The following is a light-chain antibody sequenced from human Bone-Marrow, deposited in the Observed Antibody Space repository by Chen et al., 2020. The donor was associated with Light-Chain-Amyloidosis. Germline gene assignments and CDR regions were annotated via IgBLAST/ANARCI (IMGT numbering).Light chain of an antibody. CDR2: EVS. Sequence: QSALTHPASVSGSPGQPITIPCTGTSSDVGGYNYVPWYQQHPGKAPKLMIYEVSNRPSGVSNRFSGSKSGNTASLTISGLQAEDEADYYCSSYTSSSTRVFGGGTKLTVL. J-gene: IGLJ3*02. V-gene: IGLV2-14*01. CDR1: SSDVGGYNY. CDR3: SSYTSSSTRV.